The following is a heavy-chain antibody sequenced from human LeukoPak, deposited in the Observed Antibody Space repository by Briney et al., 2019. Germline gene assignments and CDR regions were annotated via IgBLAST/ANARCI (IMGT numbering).Heavy chain of an antibody. CDR3: SGRSGFSSIY. CDR1: GFSFDTHW. D-gene: IGHD2-2*01. Sequence: GGSLRLSCEASGFSFDTHWMNWVRQFPGGGLEWVANIKTDGSAEYYLDSVKGLFSISRDNVKNLVYLQLNSLRTEDTAVYYCSGRSGFSSIYWGQGTLVTVSS. V-gene: IGHV3-7*01. J-gene: IGHJ4*02. CDR2: IKTDGSAE.